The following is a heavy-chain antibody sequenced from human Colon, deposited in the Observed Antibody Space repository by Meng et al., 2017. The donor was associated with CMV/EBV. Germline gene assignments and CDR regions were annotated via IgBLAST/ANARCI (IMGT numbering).Heavy chain of an antibody. D-gene: IGHD3-22*01. CDR1: GFIFSNYA. CDR2: ISSTGGSI. V-gene: IGHV3-64*02. CDR3: ARGYSSAYSPCGF. Sequence: GESLKISCAASGFIFSNYALHWVRQAPGKGLEYVSAISSTGGSIYYADSVKGRFTVSRDNSKKTLYLRMGSLRNADTAVYYCARGYSSAYSPCGFWGQGTLVTVSS. J-gene: IGHJ4*02.